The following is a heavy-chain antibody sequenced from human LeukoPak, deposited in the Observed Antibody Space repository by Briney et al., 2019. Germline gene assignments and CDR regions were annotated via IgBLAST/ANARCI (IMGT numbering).Heavy chain of an antibody. CDR2: IYYSEST. D-gene: IGHD4-23*01. V-gene: IGHV4-59*08. Sequence: SETLSLTCPVYGGSISISYWSWIRQPPGKGLEWIGYIYYSESTNYNPSLKSRVTISVDTSKNQFSLKLSSVTAADTAVYYCARRGGKEDYFDYWGQGTLVTVSS. CDR3: ARRGGKEDYFDY. CDR1: GGSISISY. J-gene: IGHJ4*02.